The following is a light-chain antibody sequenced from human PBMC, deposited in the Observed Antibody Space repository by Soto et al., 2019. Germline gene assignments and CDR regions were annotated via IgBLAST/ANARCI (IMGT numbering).Light chain of an antibody. CDR1: SSDIGAGYD. V-gene: IGLV1-40*01. Sequence: QPGLTQPPSVSGAPGQRVTISCTGISSDIGAGYDVHWYQQLPGTAPKLLIYGNSNRPSGVPYRFSGSKSGTSASLASTWRQADDEADYYCQSYDSSLSGWVFGGGTQLTVL. CDR2: GNS. CDR3: QSYDSSLSGWV. J-gene: IGLJ3*02.